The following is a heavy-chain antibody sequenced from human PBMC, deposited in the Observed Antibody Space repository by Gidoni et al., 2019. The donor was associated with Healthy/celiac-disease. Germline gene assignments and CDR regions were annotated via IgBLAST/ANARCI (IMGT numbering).Heavy chain of an antibody. CDR2: IDWDDDK. CDR1: GVSLSPSGMC. D-gene: IGHD4-17*01. J-gene: IGHJ4*02. CDR3: ARTRDYGDSPDFDY. Sequence: QVTLRESGPALVKPTQTLTLTCTFSGVSLSPSGMCVSWIRQPPGKALEWLALIDWDDDKYYSTSLKTRLTISKDTSKNPVVLTMTNMDPVDTATYYCARTRDYGDSPDFDYWGQGTLVTVSS. V-gene: IGHV2-70*01.